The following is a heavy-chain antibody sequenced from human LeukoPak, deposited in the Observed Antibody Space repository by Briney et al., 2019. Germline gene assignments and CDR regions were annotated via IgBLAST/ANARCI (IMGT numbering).Heavy chain of an antibody. CDR3: AKDRDYYGSGSYPAY. CDR1: GFTFSSYG. CDR2: ISYEGSNK. V-gene: IGHV3-30*18. J-gene: IGHJ4*02. D-gene: IGHD3-10*01. Sequence: GRSLRLFCAASGFTFSSYGMHWVRQAPGKGLEWVAVISYEGSNKYYADSVKRRFTISRDNSKNTLYLQMNSLRAEDTAVYYCAKDRDYYGSGSYPAYWGQGNLLTVSS.